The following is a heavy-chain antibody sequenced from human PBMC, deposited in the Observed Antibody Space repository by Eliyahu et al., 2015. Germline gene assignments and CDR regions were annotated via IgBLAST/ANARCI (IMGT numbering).Heavy chain of an antibody. J-gene: IGHJ3*02. D-gene: IGHD2-15*01. CDR1: GDXFSNNNAA. Sequence: QVQVQQSGPGLVKPSQTLSLTCTFXGDXFSNNNAAWNWIRQSPSRGLEWLGRTYYRSKWYNDYASSVKSRIAINPDTSKNQFSLHLNSVTPEDTAVYYCARGIVSAFDIWGQGTMVTVSS. CDR2: TYYRSKWYN. V-gene: IGHV6-1*01. CDR3: ARGIVSAFDI.